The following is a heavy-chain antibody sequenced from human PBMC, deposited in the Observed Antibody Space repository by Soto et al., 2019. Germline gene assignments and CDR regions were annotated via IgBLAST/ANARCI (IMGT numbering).Heavy chain of an antibody. D-gene: IGHD6-19*01. CDR1: GGSISSYY. CDR3: ARESYSSGWAFDY. J-gene: IGHJ4*02. Sequence: QVQLQESGPGLVKPSETLSLTCTVSGGSISSYYWSWIRQPPGKGLEWIGYIYYSGSTNYNPSLKSRVTISVDTSKNQFSLKLSSVTAADTAVYYCARESYSSGWAFDYWGQGTLVTVSS. CDR2: IYYSGST. V-gene: IGHV4-59*01.